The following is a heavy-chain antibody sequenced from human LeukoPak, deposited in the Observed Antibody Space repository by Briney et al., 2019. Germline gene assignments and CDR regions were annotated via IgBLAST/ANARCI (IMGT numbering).Heavy chain of an antibody. CDR2: INWGGGGT. J-gene: IGHJ4*02. V-gene: IGHV3-23*01. D-gene: IGHD2-21*01. CDR1: GFFSSYA. CDR3: AKGPRVVAAALGQFDY. Sequence: GGSLRLSCALWGFFSSYAMSWVRQAPGKGLELVSGINWGGGGTYYADSVKGRLTISRDNSKSTLYLQMTSLRAEDRAVYYCAKGPRVVAAALGQFDYWGQGTLVTVSS.